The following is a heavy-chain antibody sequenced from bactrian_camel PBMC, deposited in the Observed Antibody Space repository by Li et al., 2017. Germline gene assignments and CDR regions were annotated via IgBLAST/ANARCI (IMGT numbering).Heavy chain of an antibody. D-gene: IGHD6*01. Sequence: HVQLVESGGGSVQAGGSLRLTCVATGNTALNSCMAWFRRAAGNEREGVASIRDGGATTNYASSVRGRFIISQDNAKNTVYLQMNDLKPEDSGTYYCAAKVVEGSCSTVTAIDLWGRGTQVTVS. J-gene: IGHJ7*01. CDR2: IRDGGATT. CDR1: GNTALNSC. V-gene: IGHV3S63*01.